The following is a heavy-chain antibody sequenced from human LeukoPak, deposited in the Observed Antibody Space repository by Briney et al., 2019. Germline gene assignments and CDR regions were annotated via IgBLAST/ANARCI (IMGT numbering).Heavy chain of an antibody. V-gene: IGHV3-23*01. D-gene: IGHD3-22*01. CDR3: AKLLAPYNSSGYLSY. CDR2: ISGSGGST. CDR1: GFTFSSYG. J-gene: IGHJ4*02. Sequence: GGSLRLSCAASGFTFSSYGTSWVRQAPGKGLEWVSAISGSGGSTYYADSVKGRFTISRDNSKNTLDLQMNSRRAEDTAAYYCAKLLAPYNSSGYLSYWGQGTLVTVSS.